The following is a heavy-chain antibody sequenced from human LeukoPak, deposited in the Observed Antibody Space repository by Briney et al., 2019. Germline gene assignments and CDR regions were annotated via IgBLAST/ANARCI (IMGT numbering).Heavy chain of an antibody. V-gene: IGHV3-23*01. CDR1: GFTFSSYW. D-gene: IGHD2-15*01. CDR2: ISGSAVIT. Sequence: GGSLRLSCAASGFTFSSYWMSWVRQAPGKGLEWVSAISGSAVITFYADSVKGRFTISRDNAKNSLFLQMNSLRAEDTAHYYCARQLGYCSGGSCYSFDYWGQGFLVTVSA. J-gene: IGHJ4*02. CDR3: ARQLGYCSGGSCYSFDY.